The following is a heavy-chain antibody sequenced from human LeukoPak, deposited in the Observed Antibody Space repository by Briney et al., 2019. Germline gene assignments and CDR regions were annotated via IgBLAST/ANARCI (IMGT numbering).Heavy chain of an antibody. CDR3: ARAGYSSAWYWGHFDL. V-gene: IGHV3-30*03. CDR1: GFTFSNYG. D-gene: IGHD6-19*01. J-gene: IGHJ2*01. CDR2: ISYDGSNK. Sequence: GGSLRLSCAASGFTFSNYGMQWVRQAPGKGLEWVAVISYDGSNKYYADSVKGRFTISRDNSQNTLFLQMNSLRPEDTALYYCARAGYSSAWYWGHFDLWGRGTLVTVSS.